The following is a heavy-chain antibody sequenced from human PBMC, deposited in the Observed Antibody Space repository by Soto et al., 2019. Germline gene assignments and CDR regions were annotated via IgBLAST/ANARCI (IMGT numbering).Heavy chain of an antibody. Sequence: GESLKISCKGSGYSFTSYWIGWVRQMPGKVLEWMGIIYPGDSDTRYSPSFQGQVTISADKSISTAYLQWSSLKASDTAMYYCARVLNYYDSSGYYRAPDYWGQGXLVTVYS. D-gene: IGHD3-22*01. V-gene: IGHV5-51*01. CDR3: ARVLNYYDSSGYYRAPDY. CDR2: IYPGDSDT. J-gene: IGHJ4*02. CDR1: GYSFTSYW.